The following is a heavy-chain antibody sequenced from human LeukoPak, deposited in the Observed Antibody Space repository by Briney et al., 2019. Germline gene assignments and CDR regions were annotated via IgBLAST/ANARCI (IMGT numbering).Heavy chain of an antibody. CDR3: ARGYSYGTKQFDY. V-gene: IGHV4-31*03. CDR2: IYYSGST. CDR1: GGSISSGGYY. D-gene: IGHD5-18*01. J-gene: IGHJ4*02. Sequence: PSQTLSLTCTVSGGSISSGGYYWSWIRQHPGKGLEWIGYIYYSGSTYYNPSLKSRVTISVDTSKNQFSLKLSSVTAADTAVYYCARGYSYGTKQFDYWGQGTLVTVSP.